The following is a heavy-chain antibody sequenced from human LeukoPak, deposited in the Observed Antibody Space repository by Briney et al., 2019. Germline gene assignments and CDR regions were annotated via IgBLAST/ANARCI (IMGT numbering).Heavy chain of an antibody. D-gene: IGHD3-22*01. CDR3: ARQGSYDNSGYSFDY. V-gene: IGHV5-51*01. CDR1: GYSLINHW. CDR2: IYPGNADT. Sequence: GESLKISCKASGYSLINHWIGWVRQMPGKGLDWMGIIYPGNADTTYSPSFQGQVTISADKSTTTVYLQWSSLKASDTAMYYCARQGSYDNSGYSFDYWGQGTLVTVSS. J-gene: IGHJ4*02.